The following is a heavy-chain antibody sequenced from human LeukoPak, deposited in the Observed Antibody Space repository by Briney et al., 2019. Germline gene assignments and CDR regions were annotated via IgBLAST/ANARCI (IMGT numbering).Heavy chain of an antibody. CDR2: IYPGDSDT. CDR3: ARHPYYYGSGSYSGVYYYGMDV. CDR1: GYSFTSYW. Sequence: GESLKISCKGSGYSFTSYWIGWVRQMPGKGLEWMGIIYPGDSDTRHSPSFQGQVTISADKSISTAYLQWSSLKASDTAMYYCARHPYYYGSGSYSGVYYYGMDVWGKGTTVTVSS. V-gene: IGHV5-51*01. J-gene: IGHJ6*04. D-gene: IGHD3-10*01.